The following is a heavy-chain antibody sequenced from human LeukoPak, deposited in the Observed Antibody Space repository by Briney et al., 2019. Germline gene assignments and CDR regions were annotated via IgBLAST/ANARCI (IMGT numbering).Heavy chain of an antibody. CDR2: IWYDGSNK. V-gene: IGHV3-33*08. CDR1: GFTFSSYG. CDR3: ARYPGGVTTGLDY. J-gene: IGHJ4*02. D-gene: IGHD4-17*01. Sequence: PGGSLRLSCAASGFTFSSYGMHWVRQAPGKGLEWVAVIWYDGSNKYYADSVKGRFTISRDNSKNTLYLQMNSLRAEDTAVYYCARYPGGVTTGLDYWGQGTLVTVSS.